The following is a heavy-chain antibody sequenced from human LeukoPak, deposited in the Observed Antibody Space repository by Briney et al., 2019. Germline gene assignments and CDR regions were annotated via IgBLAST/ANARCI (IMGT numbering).Heavy chain of an antibody. D-gene: IGHD4-17*01. J-gene: IGHJ3*02. CDR1: GYTFTSYY. CDR2: INPSGGST. V-gene: IGHV1-46*01. Sequence: ASVKVSCKASGYTFTSYYMHWVRQAPGQGLEWMGIINPSGGSTSYAQKFQGRVTMTRDMSTSTVYMELSSLRSEDTAVYYCARNERLYTVTTNKDAFDIWGQGTMVTVSS. CDR3: ARNERLYTVTTNKDAFDI.